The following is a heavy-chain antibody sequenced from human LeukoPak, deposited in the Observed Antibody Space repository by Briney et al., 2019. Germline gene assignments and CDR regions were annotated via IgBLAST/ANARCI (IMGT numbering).Heavy chain of an antibody. CDR1: GLTFSDYY. CDR2: ISSSSSYT. V-gene: IGHV3-11*06. J-gene: IGHJ4*02. D-gene: IGHD2-21*01. Sequence: GGSLRLSCAASGLTFSDYYMSWIRQAPGKGLEWVSYISSSSSYTNYADSAKGRFTISRDNAKNSLYLQMNSLRAEDTAVYYCARGIYRRFDYWGQGTLVTVSS. CDR3: ARGIYRRFDY.